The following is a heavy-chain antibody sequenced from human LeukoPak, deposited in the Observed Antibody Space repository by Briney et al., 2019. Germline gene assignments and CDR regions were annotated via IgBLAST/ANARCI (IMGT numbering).Heavy chain of an antibody. Sequence: GESLKISCTGSGYRFTSYWIGWVRQMPGKRLERVSIIYPGDSDTRYSPSFRGQVTISADKSISTAYLQWDSREASDTAMYYCAIGGDSSTSCYRCFNFWGRGTLVTVSS. J-gene: IGHJ4*02. D-gene: IGHD2-2*01. CDR2: IYPGDSDT. CDR1: GYRFTSYW. CDR3: AIGGDSSTSCYRCFNF. V-gene: IGHV5-51*01.